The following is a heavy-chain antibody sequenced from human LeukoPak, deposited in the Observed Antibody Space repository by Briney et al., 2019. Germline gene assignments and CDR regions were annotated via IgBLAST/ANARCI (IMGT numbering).Heavy chain of an antibody. CDR3: ARRGESTNYGDYRFDS. Sequence: GGSLRLSCTVSGFTFSSYAISWVRQAPGKGLEWVSAISSPGGNTYHADSVKGRFTISRDNSKNTLYLQMNSLRVEDTAVYYCARRGESTNYGDYRFDSWGQGTLVIVSS. CDR1: GFTFSSYA. J-gene: IGHJ4*02. V-gene: IGHV3-23*01. CDR2: ISSPGGNT. D-gene: IGHD4-17*01.